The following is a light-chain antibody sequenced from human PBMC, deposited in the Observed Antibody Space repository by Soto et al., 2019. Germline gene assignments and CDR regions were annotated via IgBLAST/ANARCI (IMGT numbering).Light chain of an antibody. CDR3: QHYGSSPRT. CDR1: QTVSSSY. V-gene: IGKV3-20*01. CDR2: VAS. Sequence: EIVLTQSPGTLSLSPGERATLSCRASQTVSSSYLDWYQQKPGQAPRLLIYVASSRATGIPDRFSGSGSGTDFTLTITRLEPEDFAVYYCQHYGSSPRTFGPGTKVDIK. J-gene: IGKJ3*01.